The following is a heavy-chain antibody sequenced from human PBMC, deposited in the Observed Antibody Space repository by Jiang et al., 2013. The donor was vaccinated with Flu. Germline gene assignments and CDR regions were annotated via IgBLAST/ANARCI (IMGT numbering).Heavy chain of an antibody. Sequence: SGPGLVKPSETLSLTCAVSGYSISSGYYWGWIRQPPGKGLEWIGSIYHSGSTYYNPSLKSRVTISVDTSKNQFSLKLSSVTAADTAVYYCARHGVGVLWFGESLIFAGAFDIWGQGTMVT. CDR3: ARHGVGVLWFGESLIFAGAFDI. CDR2: IYHSGST. CDR1: GYSISSGYY. V-gene: IGHV4-38-2*01. J-gene: IGHJ3*02. D-gene: IGHD3-10*01.